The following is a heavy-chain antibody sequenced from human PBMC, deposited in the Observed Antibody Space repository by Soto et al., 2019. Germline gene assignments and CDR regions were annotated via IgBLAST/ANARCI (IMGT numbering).Heavy chain of an antibody. CDR1: GYTFTSYG. D-gene: IGHD6-19*01. Sequence: ASVKVSCKASGYTFTSYGISWVRQAPGQGLEWMGWISAYNGNTNYAQKLQGRVTMTTDTSTSTAYMELRSLRSDDTAVYYCARLERQWLGYYYYYMDVWGKGTTVTVSS. J-gene: IGHJ6*03. CDR2: ISAYNGNT. V-gene: IGHV1-18*01. CDR3: ARLERQWLGYYYYYMDV.